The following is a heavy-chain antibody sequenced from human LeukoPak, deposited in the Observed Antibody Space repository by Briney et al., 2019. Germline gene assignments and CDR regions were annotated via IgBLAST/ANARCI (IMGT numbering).Heavy chain of an antibody. J-gene: IGHJ4*02. CDR1: GYTFTDYY. CDR2: ISSKSGRT. V-gene: IGHV1-2*02. Sequence: ASVKVSCKASGYTFTDYYIHWVRQAPGQGLEWMAWISSKSGRTNYAQKFQGRVTMTRDTSFSTVYMELSRLRSDDTAVYYCASADFWSGTPFDYWGQGTLVTVSS. CDR3: ASADFWSGTPFDY. D-gene: IGHD3-3*01.